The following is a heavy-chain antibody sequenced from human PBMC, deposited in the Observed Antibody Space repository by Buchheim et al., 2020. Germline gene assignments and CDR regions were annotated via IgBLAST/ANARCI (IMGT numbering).Heavy chain of an antibody. CDR1: GFTLSSYA. V-gene: IGHV3-23*01. Sequence: EVQLSESGGGLVQSGGSLRLSCAASGFTLSSYAMSWVRQAPGKGMEWVSSISGSGGRTDYADSVKGRFIISRDNSKNTLYLQMNVLRAEDTAVYYCAKDFQRAREPLPQVFDYWGQGT. CDR3: AKDFQRAREPLPQVFDY. CDR2: ISGSGGRT. J-gene: IGHJ4*02. D-gene: IGHD1-26*01.